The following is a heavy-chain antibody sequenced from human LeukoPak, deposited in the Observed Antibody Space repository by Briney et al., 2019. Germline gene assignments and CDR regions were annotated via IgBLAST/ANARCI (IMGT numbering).Heavy chain of an antibody. D-gene: IGHD5-18*01. CDR3: AKDRRYSYGFV. V-gene: IGHV3-30*18. J-gene: IGHJ4*02. CDR2: ISYDGSNK. Sequence: PGGSLRLSCAASRFTFSSYGMHWVRQAPGKGLEWVAGISYDGSNKYYADSVKGRFTISRDNSKNTLYLQMNSLRAEDRAVYYCAKDRRYSYGFVWGEGTLVTVSS. CDR1: RFTFSSYG.